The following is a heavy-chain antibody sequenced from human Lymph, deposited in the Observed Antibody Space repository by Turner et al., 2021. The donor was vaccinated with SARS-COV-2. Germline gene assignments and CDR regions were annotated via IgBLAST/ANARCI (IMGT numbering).Heavy chain of an antibody. CDR3: ARRHSGNYDAFDI. J-gene: IGHJ3*02. D-gene: IGHD1-26*01. Sequence: QVQLVQSGAEVKMPGFLVNVSCQASGGTFSTYVISWLRQAPGQGLEWMGGIIPRLGIANYAQKFQGRVTITADKSTSTAYMELSSLRSEDTAVYHCARRHSGNYDAFDIWGQGTMVTVSS. V-gene: IGHV1-69*10. CDR2: IIPRLGIA. CDR1: GGTFSTYV.